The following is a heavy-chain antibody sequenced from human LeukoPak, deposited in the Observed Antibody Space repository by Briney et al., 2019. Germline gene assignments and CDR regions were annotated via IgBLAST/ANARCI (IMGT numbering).Heavy chain of an antibody. D-gene: IGHD1-1*01. CDR3: ARLILGVTSTGFDY. CDR2: ISPYNGDT. V-gene: IGHV1-18*01. J-gene: IGHJ4*02. Sequence: VASVKVSCKTSHYTFTNYGISWVRQAPGQGLEWLGWISPYNGDTRYAQKLQGRFSMTTDTSTSTAHMELRSLRSDDTALYYCARLILGVTSTGFDYWGQGTLVTVSS. CDR1: HYTFTNYG.